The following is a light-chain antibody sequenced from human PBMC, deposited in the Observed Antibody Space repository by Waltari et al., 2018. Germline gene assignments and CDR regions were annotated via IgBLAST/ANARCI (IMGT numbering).Light chain of an antibody. CDR1: SSDVGAYTY. Sequence: QSALTQPRSVSGSPGQSVTFSCTGTSSDVGAYTYVPWYQVHPGQVPKLILYDVDKRPSGVPDRFSGSKAGNTASLTISGLQTEDEADYYCCSYAGRYTSVFGGGTKVTVL. J-gene: IGLJ2*01. CDR2: DVD. CDR3: CSYAGRYTSV. V-gene: IGLV2-11*01.